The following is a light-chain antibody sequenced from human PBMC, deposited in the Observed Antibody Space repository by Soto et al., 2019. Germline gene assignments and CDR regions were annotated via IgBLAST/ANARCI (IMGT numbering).Light chain of an antibody. J-gene: IGKJ5*01. V-gene: IGKV1-27*01. Sequence: DIQMTQSPSSLSASVGDRVTITCRASHDISNYLAWYQQKPGKVPKLLLYFASTLQSGVPSRFSGSGSGTDFILTINILQPEDVATYYCQSYNSAPNTFGPGTRLASK. CDR2: FAS. CDR1: HDISNY. CDR3: QSYNSAPNT.